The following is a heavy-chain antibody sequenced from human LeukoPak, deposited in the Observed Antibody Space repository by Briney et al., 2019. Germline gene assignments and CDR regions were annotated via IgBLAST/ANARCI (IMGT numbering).Heavy chain of an antibody. CDR3: AKDLASSSWYWFDP. Sequence: PGGSLRLSCAAPGFTFSSYGMHWVRQAPGKGLEWVAVISYDGSNKYYADSVKGRFTISRDNSKNTLYLQMNSLRAEDTAVYYCAKDLASSSWYWFDPWGQGTLVTVSS. CDR2: ISYDGSNK. D-gene: IGHD6-13*01. V-gene: IGHV3-30*18. CDR1: GFTFSSYG. J-gene: IGHJ5*02.